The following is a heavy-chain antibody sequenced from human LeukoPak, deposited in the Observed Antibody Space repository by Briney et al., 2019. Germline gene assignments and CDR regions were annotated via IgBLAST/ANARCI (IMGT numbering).Heavy chain of an antibody. CDR3: ARLRYSGSYYSDAFDI. D-gene: IGHD1-26*01. J-gene: IGHJ3*02. Sequence: GESLQISCKGSGYSFTNHWIGWVRQMPGKGLEWMGIIYPGDSDTRYSPSFQGQVTISVDKSISTAYLQWSSLKASDTAMYYCARLRYSGSYYSDAFDIWGQGTMVTVSS. CDR1: GYSFTNHW. V-gene: IGHV5-51*01. CDR2: IYPGDSDT.